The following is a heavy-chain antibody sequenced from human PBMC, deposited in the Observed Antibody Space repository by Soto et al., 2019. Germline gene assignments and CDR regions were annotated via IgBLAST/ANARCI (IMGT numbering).Heavy chain of an antibody. J-gene: IGHJ6*03. CDR1: GGTFSSYT. Sequence: QVQLVQSGAEVKKPGSSVKVSCKASGGTFSSYTISWVRQAPGQGLEWMGRIIPILGIANSAQKFQGRVTITADKSTSTAYMELSSLRSEDTAVYYCAAHYCSSTDCQYYYYYYMDVWGKGTTVTVSS. CDR2: IIPILGIA. V-gene: IGHV1-69*02. D-gene: IGHD2-2*01. CDR3: AAHYCSSTDCQYYYYYYMDV.